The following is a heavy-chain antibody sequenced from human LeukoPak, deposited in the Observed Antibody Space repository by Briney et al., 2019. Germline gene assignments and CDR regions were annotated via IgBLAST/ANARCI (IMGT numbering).Heavy chain of an antibody. CDR1: GYTFTSYD. D-gene: IGHD3-10*01. Sequence: ASVKVSCKASGYTFTSYDINWVRQATGQGLEWMGWMNPNSGNTGYAQKFQGRVTMTRNTSISTAYMELSSLRSEDTAVYYCARGGMVRGVITRPNYFDYWGQGTLVTVSS. CDR3: ARGGMVRGVITRPNYFDY. CDR2: MNPNSGNT. V-gene: IGHV1-8*01. J-gene: IGHJ4*02.